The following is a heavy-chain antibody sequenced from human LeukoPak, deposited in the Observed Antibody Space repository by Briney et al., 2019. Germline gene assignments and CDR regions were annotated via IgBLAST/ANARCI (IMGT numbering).Heavy chain of an antibody. CDR2: IHYSGST. Sequence: PSETLSLTCTVSGGSISSGGYSWTWIRQPPGKGLEWIGCIHYSGSTYYNPSLKSRLTISVDTSNNQFSLRLSSVTAADTAVYYCAREGLDTALFPHGLGIWGQGTMVTVSS. CDR1: GGSISSGGYS. J-gene: IGHJ3*02. V-gene: IGHV4-30-4*07. D-gene: IGHD5-18*01. CDR3: AREGLDTALFPHGLGI.